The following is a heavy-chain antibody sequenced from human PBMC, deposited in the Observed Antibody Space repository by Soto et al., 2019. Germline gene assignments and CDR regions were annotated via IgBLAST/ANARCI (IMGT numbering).Heavy chain of an antibody. D-gene: IGHD4-17*01. Sequence: QITLKESGPTLVKPTQTLTLTCTFSGFSLSDTGMGVGWIRQPPGKALEWLASIYWDDDRRFRSSLKSRLTITKDTSKNQVVLIMTNMDPVDTATYYCIHRPTAGHFDYWGQGPLVIVSS. CDR2: IYWDDDR. CDR3: IHRPTAGHFDY. CDR1: GFSLSDTGMG. J-gene: IGHJ4*02. V-gene: IGHV2-5*02.